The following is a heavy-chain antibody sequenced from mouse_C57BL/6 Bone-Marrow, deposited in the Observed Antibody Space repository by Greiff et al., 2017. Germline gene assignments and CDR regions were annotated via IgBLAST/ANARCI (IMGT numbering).Heavy chain of an antibody. D-gene: IGHD1-1*01. J-gene: IGHJ1*03. CDR1: GYSITSGYY. CDR3: ARFTTVVAKDWYFDV. V-gene: IGHV3-6*01. Sequence: VQLKESGPGLVKPSQSLSLTCSVTGYSITSGYYWNWIRQFPGNKLEWMGYISYDGSNNYNPSLKNRISITRDTSKNQFFLKLNSVTTEDTATYYCARFTTVVAKDWYFDVWGTGTTVTVSS. CDR2: ISYDGSN.